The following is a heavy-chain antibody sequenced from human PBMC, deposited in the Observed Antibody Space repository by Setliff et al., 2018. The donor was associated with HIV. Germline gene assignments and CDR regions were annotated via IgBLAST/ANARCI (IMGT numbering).Heavy chain of an antibody. D-gene: IGHD3-22*01. CDR1: GFTFDDYG. CDR2: INWNGRST. J-gene: IGHJ6*03. V-gene: IGHV3-20*04. CDR3: ARGGEYYSDSGGIYYYMDV. Sequence: GGSLRLSCEASGFTFDDYGMNWVRQAAGKGLEWVSGINWNGRSTGDADFVKGRFTISRDNAKNSLYLQMNSLGAEDTALYYCARGGEYYSDSGGIYYYMDVWGKGTTVTVSS.